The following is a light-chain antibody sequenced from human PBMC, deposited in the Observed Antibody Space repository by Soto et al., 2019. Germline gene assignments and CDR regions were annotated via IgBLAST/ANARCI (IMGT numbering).Light chain of an antibody. CDR2: GAS. Sequence: EILLTQSPGTLSLSPGERATLSCRASQSINNNYLAWYQQKRGQAPRLLIYGASSRATGIPDRFSGSGSGTYFTLNISRLEPEDFAVYYCQQYGGSPRTFGQGTKVEIK. CDR3: QQYGGSPRT. J-gene: IGKJ1*01. CDR1: QSINNNY. V-gene: IGKV3-20*01.